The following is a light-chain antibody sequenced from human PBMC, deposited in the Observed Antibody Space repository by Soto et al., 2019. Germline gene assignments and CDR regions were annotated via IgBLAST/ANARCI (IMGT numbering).Light chain of an antibody. CDR1: QSVSSN. CDR3: QQYNSWLWT. CDR2: DAS. V-gene: IGKV3-11*01. Sequence: ENVLTQSPATLSLSPGERATLSCRASQSVSSNLAWYQQKPGQAPRLLIYDASNRATGIPARFSGSGSGTDFTLTISSLQPEDSAVYYCQQYNSWLWTFGQGTKVEIK. J-gene: IGKJ1*01.